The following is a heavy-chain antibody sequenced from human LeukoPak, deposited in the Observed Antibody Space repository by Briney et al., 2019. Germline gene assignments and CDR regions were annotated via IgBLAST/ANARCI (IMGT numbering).Heavy chain of an antibody. D-gene: IGHD3-10*01. CDR3: ARISSKGRFGDHDY. CDR1: GFAFSSYS. J-gene: IGHJ4*02. V-gene: IGHV3-48*01. CDR2: ISGASNTM. Sequence: GGSRRLSCAASGFAFSSYSMKWVRQAPGKGLEWVSYISGASNTMYYADSVKGRFTISRDNAKNSLYLRMNSLRAEDTAVYYCARISSKGRFGDHDYWGQGILVTVSS.